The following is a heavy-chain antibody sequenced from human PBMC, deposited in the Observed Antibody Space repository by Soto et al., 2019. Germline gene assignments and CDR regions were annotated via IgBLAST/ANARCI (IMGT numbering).Heavy chain of an antibody. CDR1: GGSISGSRFH. V-gene: IGHV4-39*01. CDR2: IYYSGST. D-gene: IGHD6-13*01. Sequence: SETLSLTCTVSGGSISGSRFHWGWIRQPPGKGLEWIGSIYYSGSTYYSPSLKSRVTISVDRSKNQFSLKLSSVTAADTAVYYCARRERAAGTDWWFDPWGQGTLVTVSS. J-gene: IGHJ5*02. CDR3: ARRERAAGTDWWFDP.